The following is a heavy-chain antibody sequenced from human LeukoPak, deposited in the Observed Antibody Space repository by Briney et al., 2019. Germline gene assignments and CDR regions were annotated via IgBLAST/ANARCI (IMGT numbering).Heavy chain of an antibody. Sequence: GGSLRLSCAASGFTFSSYAMSWVRQAPGKGLEWVSEVSGSGGSTYYADSVKGRFTISKDKSQNTVWLQMSSLRAEDTAVSYCAKGDIAIVPAATGYWGQGTLVTVSS. CDR3: AKGDIAIVPAATGY. CDR1: GFTFSSYA. V-gene: IGHV3-23*01. D-gene: IGHD2-2*01. CDR2: VSGSGGST. J-gene: IGHJ4*02.